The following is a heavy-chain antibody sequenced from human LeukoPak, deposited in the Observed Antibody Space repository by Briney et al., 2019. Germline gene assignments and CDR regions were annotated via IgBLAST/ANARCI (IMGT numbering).Heavy chain of an antibody. D-gene: IGHD2-2*01. CDR1: GGTFSSYA. CDR2: IIPIFGTA. CDR3: TTYYCSSTSCYSYYYMDV. Sequence: SVKVSCKASGGTFSSYAISWVRQAPGQGLEWMGGIIPIFGTANYAQKFQGRVTITADESTSTAYMELSSLRSEDTAVYYCTTYYCSSTSCYSYYYMDVWGKGTTVTVSS. J-gene: IGHJ6*03. V-gene: IGHV1-69*01.